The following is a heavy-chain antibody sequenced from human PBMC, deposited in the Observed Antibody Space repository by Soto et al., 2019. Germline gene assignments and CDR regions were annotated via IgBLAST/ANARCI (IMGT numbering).Heavy chain of an antibody. CDR1: GFTFSSYA. CDR3: AKRDSSGYLLTLNI. V-gene: IGHV3-23*01. J-gene: IGHJ3*02. Sequence: EVQLLESGGGLVQPGGSLRLSCAASGFTFSSYAMSWVRQPPGKGLEWVSAIGDSAGSTYYADSVKGRFTISRDNSKNTLYLQMNSLRAEDTAVYFCAKRDSSGYLLTLNIWGQGTMVTVSS. CDR2: IGDSAGST. D-gene: IGHD3-22*01.